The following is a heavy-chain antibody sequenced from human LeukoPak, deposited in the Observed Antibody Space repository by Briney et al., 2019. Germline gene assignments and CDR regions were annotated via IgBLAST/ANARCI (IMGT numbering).Heavy chain of an antibody. J-gene: IGHJ3*02. CDR2: FHYTGGT. D-gene: IGHD1-26*01. CDR3: ATNRPVGGTYWGSFDI. CDR1: GGSITSYY. Sequence: PSETPSLTCSVSGGSITSYYWSWIRQPPGKGLEWIGYFHYTGGTNYNPYLKSRVTISLDTSKNQFSLRLTSVTAADTAVYYCATNRPVGGTYWGSFDIWGQGTLVTVSS. V-gene: IGHV4-59*01.